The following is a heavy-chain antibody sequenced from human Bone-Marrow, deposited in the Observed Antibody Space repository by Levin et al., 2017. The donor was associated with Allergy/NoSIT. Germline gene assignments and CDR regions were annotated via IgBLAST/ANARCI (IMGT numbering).Heavy chain of an antibody. CDR3: ARVYCSGGSCYSSVVGDYYMDV. CDR2: ISSSSSYI. J-gene: IGHJ6*03. Sequence: KPGESLKISCAASGFTFSSYSMNWVRQAPGKGLEWVSSISSSSSYIYYADSVKGRFTISRDNAKNSLYLQMNSLRAEDTAVYYCARVYCSGGSCYSSVVGDYYMDVWGKGTTVTVSS. V-gene: IGHV3-21*01. CDR1: GFTFSSYS. D-gene: IGHD2-15*01.